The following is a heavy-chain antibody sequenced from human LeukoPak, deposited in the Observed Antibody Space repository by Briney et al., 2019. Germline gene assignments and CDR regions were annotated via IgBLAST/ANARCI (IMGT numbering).Heavy chain of an antibody. V-gene: IGHV4-34*01. Sequence: SETLSLTCAVYGGSFSGYYWSWIRQPPGKGLEWIGEINHSGSTNYNPSLKSRVTISVDTSKNQFSLKLSSVTAADTAVYYCARSEYGDYAHWGQGTLVTVSS. CDR2: INHSGST. J-gene: IGHJ4*02. CDR1: GGSFSGYY. D-gene: IGHD4-17*01. CDR3: ARSEYGDYAH.